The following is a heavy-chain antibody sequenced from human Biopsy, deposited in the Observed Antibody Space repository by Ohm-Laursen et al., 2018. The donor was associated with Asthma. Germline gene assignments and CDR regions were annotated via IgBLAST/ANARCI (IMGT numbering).Heavy chain of an antibody. D-gene: IGHD3-10*01. J-gene: IGHJ4*02. CDR1: GDSISSYY. CDR2: IYFSGST. CDR3: ARERAGYYGSGSYLGY. Sequence: GTLSLTCPVSGDSISSYYWSWIRQPPGKGLEWIGYIYFSGSTNYNPSLKSRVTISVDTSKNQFSLKLSSVTAADTAVYYCARERAGYYGSGSYLGYWGQGTLVTVSS. V-gene: IGHV4-59*01.